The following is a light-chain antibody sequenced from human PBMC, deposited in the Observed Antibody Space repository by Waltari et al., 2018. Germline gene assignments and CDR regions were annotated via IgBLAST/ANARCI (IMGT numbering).Light chain of an antibody. J-gene: IGLJ1*01. CDR1: SSDVGAYDF. CDR2: AVT. Sequence: QSALTQPASVSGSPGQSITISCTGTSSDVGAYDFVSWYQQHPGKAPNLLIYAVTSRPSGISDHFSGSTSGNTASLTISGLQTEDEADYYCSSYTSSSTYVFGTGTKVTVL. V-gene: IGLV2-14*03. CDR3: SSYTSSSTYV.